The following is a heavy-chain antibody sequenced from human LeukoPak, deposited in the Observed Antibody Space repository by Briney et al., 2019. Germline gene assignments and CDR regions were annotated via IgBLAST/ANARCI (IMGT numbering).Heavy chain of an antibody. D-gene: IGHD2-21*02. CDR3: AKDEVTSGGGLAS. CDR1: GFTVSGTH. J-gene: IGHJ4*02. CDR2: MYTGGTT. Sequence: GGSLRLSCAASGFTVSGTHMSWVRQAPGKGLEWVSAMYTGGTTYYADSVKGRFTISRDNSKNNLYLHMNSLRAEDTAVYYCAKDEVTSGGGLASWGQGTLVTVSS. V-gene: IGHV3-53*01.